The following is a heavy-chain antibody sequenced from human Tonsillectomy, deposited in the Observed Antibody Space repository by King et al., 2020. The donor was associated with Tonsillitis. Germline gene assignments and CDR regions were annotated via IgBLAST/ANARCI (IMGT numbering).Heavy chain of an antibody. CDR1: GFSFSNYG. CDR3: AKEVPAAFFDT. CDR2: IRSDGSIK. V-gene: IGHV3-30*02. D-gene: IGHD3-10*01. J-gene: IGHJ4*02. Sequence: VQLVESGGGVVQPGGSLRLSCAASGFSFSNYGMHWVRQAPGKGLEWVAFIRSDGSIKYYADPVKGRFTISRDNSKNTQYLQINSPRPEDTALYYCAKEVPAAFFDTGGQGTLVTVPS.